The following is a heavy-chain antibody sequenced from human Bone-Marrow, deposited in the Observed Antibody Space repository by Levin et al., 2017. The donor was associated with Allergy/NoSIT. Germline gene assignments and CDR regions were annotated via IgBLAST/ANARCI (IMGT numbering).Heavy chain of an antibody. CDR1: GYNFKNFG. J-gene: IGHJ4*02. D-gene: IGHD4-17*01. CDR3: ARDLNGDGQVDY. Sequence: ASVKVSCKASGYNFKNFGMSWVRQAPGQGLEWLGWISSYSGNTHYAQKLQGRVTLTTDTRTSTVYMELRSLRSDDTAVFYCARDLNGDGQVDYWGQGTLVTVSS. V-gene: IGHV1-18*01. CDR2: ISSYSGNT.